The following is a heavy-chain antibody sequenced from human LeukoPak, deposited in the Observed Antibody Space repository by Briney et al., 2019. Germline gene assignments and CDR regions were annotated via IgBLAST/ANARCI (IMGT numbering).Heavy chain of an antibody. V-gene: IGHV3-30*18. J-gene: IGHJ4*02. CDR1: GFTFSSYG. CDR3: ANDSGRHTAMPNFDY. Sequence: PGRSLRLSCAASGFTFSSYGMHWVRQAPGKGLEWVAVISYDGSNKYYADSVKGRFTISRDNSKNTLYLQMNSLRAEDTAVYYCANDSGRHTAMPNFDYWGQGTLVTVSS. D-gene: IGHD5-18*01. CDR2: ISYDGSNK.